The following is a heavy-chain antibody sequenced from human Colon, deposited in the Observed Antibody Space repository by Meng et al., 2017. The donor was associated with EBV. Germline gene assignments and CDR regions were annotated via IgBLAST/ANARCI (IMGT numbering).Heavy chain of an antibody. Sequence: HVQWHESGQSPVNPSGTRALSCSVYDASTIRSNWWSWVRQPPGKGLEWIGEILHAGVTNYNPSLKSRVSMSVDRSRIQASLNLNSVTAADTAIYYCARGEDYTWDVWGQGILVTVSS. CDR3: ARGEDYTWDV. D-gene: IGHD3-16*01. J-gene: IGHJ4*02. V-gene: IGHV4-4*02. CDR1: DASTIRSNW. CDR2: ILHAGVT.